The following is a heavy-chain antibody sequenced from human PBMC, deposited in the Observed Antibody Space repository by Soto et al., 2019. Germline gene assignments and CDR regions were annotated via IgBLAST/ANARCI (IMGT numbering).Heavy chain of an antibody. CDR1: GGSISSAGYY. V-gene: IGHV4-31*03. D-gene: IGHD1-1*01. Sequence: SETLSLTCTVSGGSISSAGYYWSWIRQHPGKGLEWIGDIYYSGSTYYNPSLQSRVTVSADTSKNQSSLKLSSVTAADTAVYYCARSPIPNWNYYGMDVWGQGTTVS. CDR2: IYYSGST. CDR3: ARSPIPNWNYYGMDV. J-gene: IGHJ6*02.